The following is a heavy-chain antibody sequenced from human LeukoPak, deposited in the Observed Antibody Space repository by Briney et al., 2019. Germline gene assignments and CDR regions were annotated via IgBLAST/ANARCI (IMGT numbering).Heavy chain of an antibody. CDR3: ARQELLWFGEFHI. D-gene: IGHD3-10*01. CDR1: GYTFTSYD. V-gene: IGHV1-8*01. J-gene: IGHJ3*02. Sequence: ASVKVSCKASGYTFTSYDINWVRQATGQGLEWMGWMNPNSGNTGYAQKFQGRVTMTRNTSISTAYMELSSLRSEDTAVYYCARQELLWFGEFHIWGQGTMVIVSS. CDR2: MNPNSGNT.